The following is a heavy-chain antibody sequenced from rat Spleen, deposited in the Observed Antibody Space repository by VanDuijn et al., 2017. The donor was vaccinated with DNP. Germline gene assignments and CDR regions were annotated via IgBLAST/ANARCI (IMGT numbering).Heavy chain of an antibody. D-gene: IGHD1-2*01. J-gene: IGHJ2*01. CDR2: ISHTDDTT. CDR1: GFTLSHYN. V-gene: IGHV5-7*01. Sequence: EVQLVGSGGGLVQPGRSLKLSCAASGFTLSHYNMTWVRQAPQKGLEWVAIISHTDDTTYYPDSVKGRFTISRDNAYSAHYLQMNSLKSEDTATYFCSRNFITITAPYFDFWGQGVMVTVSS. CDR3: SRNFITITAPYFDF.